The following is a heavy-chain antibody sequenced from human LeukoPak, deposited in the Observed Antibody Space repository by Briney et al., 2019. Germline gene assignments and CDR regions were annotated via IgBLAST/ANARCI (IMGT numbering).Heavy chain of an antibody. J-gene: IGHJ4*02. V-gene: IGHV4-34*01. Sequence: SETLSLTCAVYGEYFSTYYYSWIRQPPGKGLEWIGEINHSGSTNYNPSLKSRLTISVDMSKKQFFLRLSSVTAAGTAMYYCARPGLAYCGGDCYSSDGYYFDYWGQGTLVTVSS. CDR3: ARPGLAYCGGDCYSSDGYYFDY. CDR2: INHSGST. CDR1: GEYFSTYY. D-gene: IGHD2-21*01.